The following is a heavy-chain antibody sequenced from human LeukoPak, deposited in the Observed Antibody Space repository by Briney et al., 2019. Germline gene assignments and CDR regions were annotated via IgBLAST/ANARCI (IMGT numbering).Heavy chain of an antibody. CDR2: IRYDGSNK. CDR1: GFTFRGYG. CDR3: AKDKSGCTNGVCYGDYYYYYMDV. V-gene: IGHV3-30*02. Sequence: GGSLRLSCAASGFTFRGYGMHWVRQAPGKGLEWVAFIRYDGSNKYYADSVKGRFTISRDNSKNTLYLQMNSLRAEDTAVYYCAKDKSGCTNGVCYGDYYYYYMDVWGKGTTVTVS. J-gene: IGHJ6*03. D-gene: IGHD2-8*01.